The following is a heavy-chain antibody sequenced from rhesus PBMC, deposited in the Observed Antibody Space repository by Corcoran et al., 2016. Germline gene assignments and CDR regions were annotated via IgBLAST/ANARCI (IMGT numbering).Heavy chain of an antibody. CDR1: GFSLSTSGLG. Sequence: QVTLKESGPALVTPTQTLTLTCTFSGFSLSTSGLGVAWIRQPPGRALEWIARIYWDEDKYYSTTLKSRLTISKEATKNQVVLTMTNMDPVDTATYYCARVLTIFGVVDAFDFWGQGLRVTVSS. CDR3: ARVLTIFGVVDAFDF. CDR2: IYWDEDK. D-gene: IGHD3-3*01. J-gene: IGHJ3*01. V-gene: IGHV2S1*01.